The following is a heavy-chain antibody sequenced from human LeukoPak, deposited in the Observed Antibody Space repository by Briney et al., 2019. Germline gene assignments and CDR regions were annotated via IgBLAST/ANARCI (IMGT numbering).Heavy chain of an antibody. CDR1: GFTFSSYA. J-gene: IGHJ4*02. Sequence: GGSLRLPCAASGFTFSSYAMHWVRQAPGKGLEWVAVISYDGSNKYYADSVKGRFTISRDNSKNTLYLQMNSLRAEDTAVYYCARGRLGYCSSTSCLSPDYWGQGTLVTASS. CDR3: ARGRLGYCSSTSCLSPDY. D-gene: IGHD2-2*01. CDR2: ISYDGSNK. V-gene: IGHV3-30-3*01.